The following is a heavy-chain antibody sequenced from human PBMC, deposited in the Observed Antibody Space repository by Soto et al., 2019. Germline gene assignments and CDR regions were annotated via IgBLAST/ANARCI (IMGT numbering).Heavy chain of an antibody. CDR1: GYTFTGYY. V-gene: IGHV1-2*02. CDR2: INPNSGGT. D-gene: IGHD3-3*01. Sequence: ASVKVSCKASGYTFTGYYMHWVRQAPGQGLEWMGWINPNSGGTNYAQKFQGRVTMTRDTCISTAYMELSRLRSDDTAVYYCARDQPYDFWSGYAFDIWGQGTMVTVS. J-gene: IGHJ3*02. CDR3: ARDQPYDFWSGYAFDI.